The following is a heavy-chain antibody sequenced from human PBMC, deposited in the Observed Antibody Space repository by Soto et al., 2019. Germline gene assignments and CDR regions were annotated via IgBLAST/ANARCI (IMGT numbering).Heavy chain of an antibody. J-gene: IGHJ3*02. CDR1: GFTFSSCW. Sequence: EVQLVESGGGLVQSGGSLRLSCAASGFTFSSCWMHWVRQVPGKGLVWVSRINNDGSTTTYADSVKGRFTISRDNAKKERSLQLNGLRAEDTALYYCAALRAVGWALDAFDIWGQGTMVTVS. V-gene: IGHV3-74*01. CDR2: INNDGSTT. CDR3: AALRAVGWALDAFDI. D-gene: IGHD6-19*01.